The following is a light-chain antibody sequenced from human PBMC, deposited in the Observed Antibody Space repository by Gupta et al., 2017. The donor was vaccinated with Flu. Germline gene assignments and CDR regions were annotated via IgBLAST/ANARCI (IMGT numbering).Light chain of an antibody. CDR2: GAS. V-gene: IGKV3-20*01. CDR1: QSVSSSY. Sequence: GLLSLSPGERATLSCRASQSVSSSYLAWYQQKPGQAPRLLIYGASSRATGIPDRFSGSGSGTDFTLTISRLEPEDFAVYYCQQYGSSPQTFGQGTKMEIK. CDR3: QQYGSSPQT. J-gene: IGKJ2*01.